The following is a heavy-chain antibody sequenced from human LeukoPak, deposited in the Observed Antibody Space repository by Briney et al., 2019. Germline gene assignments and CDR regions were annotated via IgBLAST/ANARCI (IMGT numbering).Heavy chain of an antibody. V-gene: IGHV3-74*01. D-gene: IGHD6-6*01. J-gene: IGHJ3*01. CDR1: GLTLSSSW. CDR3: ARAGYSTSSLAFDL. CDR2: IHIDGTTT. Sequence: GGSLRLSCAASGLTLSSSWIHWVRQAPGKGLVWVSRIHIDGTTTRYAHSVKGRFTISRDNAKNTLYLQMNSLRAEDTAVYYCARAGYSTSSLAFDLWGQGTMVTVSS.